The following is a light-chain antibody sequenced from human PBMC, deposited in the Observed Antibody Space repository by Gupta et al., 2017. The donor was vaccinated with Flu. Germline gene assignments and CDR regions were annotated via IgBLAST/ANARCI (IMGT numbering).Light chain of an antibody. CDR2: DGS. Sequence: DIQMTQSPSSLSASVGDRVTITCRASQSVSGYVNWYQQRPGKAPKLLISDGSNLQSGVPSKFSGSGSGTDFTLTISKLQAEDSATYYCQHGVCVPITFGRGTKVDIK. CDR1: QSVSGY. CDR3: QHGVCVPIT. V-gene: IGKV1-39*01. J-gene: IGKJ4*01.